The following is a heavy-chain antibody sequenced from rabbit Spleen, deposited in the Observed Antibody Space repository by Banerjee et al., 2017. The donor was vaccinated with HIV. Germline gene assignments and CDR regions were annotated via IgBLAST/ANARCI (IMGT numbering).Heavy chain of an antibody. Sequence: QSLEESGGDLVKPGASLTLTCTASGFSFNSGYDMCWVRQAPGKGLEWIACSYAGSSGSTYSAIWAKGRFTISKTSSTTVTLQMTSLTAADTATYFCARDTSTSFSTYGMDLWGQGTLVTVS. CDR3: ARDTSTSFSTYGMDL. D-gene: IGHD1-1*01. V-gene: IGHV1S40*01. CDR1: GFSFNSGYD. CDR2: SYAGSSGST. J-gene: IGHJ6*01.